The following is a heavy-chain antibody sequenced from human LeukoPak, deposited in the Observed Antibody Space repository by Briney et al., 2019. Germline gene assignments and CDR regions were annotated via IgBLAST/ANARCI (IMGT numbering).Heavy chain of an antibody. D-gene: IGHD6-19*01. J-gene: IGHJ3*02. CDR2: ISRSGGNT. V-gene: IGHV3-64*01. CDR1: GFTFSSYG. CDR3: ARSVAGTSAFDI. Sequence: GGSLRLSCAASGFTFSSYGMSWVRQAPGKGLEFVSAISRSGGNTYYANSVKGRFTISRDTSKNTLYLQVGSLRVEDMAVYYCARSVAGTSAFDIWGQGTKVTVSS.